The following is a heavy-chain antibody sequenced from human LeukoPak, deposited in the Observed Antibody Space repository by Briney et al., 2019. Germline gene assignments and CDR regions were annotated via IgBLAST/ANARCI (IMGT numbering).Heavy chain of an antibody. CDR3: AEGGGWAFDI. CDR2: IRYDGSNK. Sequence: GGSLRLSCAASGFTFSSYGMHWVRQAPGKGLEWVAFIRYDGSNKYYADSVKGRFTISRDNSKNTLYLQMNSLRAEDTAVYYCAEGGGWAFDIWGQGTMVTVSS. D-gene: IGHD2-15*01. V-gene: IGHV3-30*02. J-gene: IGHJ3*02. CDR1: GFTFSSYG.